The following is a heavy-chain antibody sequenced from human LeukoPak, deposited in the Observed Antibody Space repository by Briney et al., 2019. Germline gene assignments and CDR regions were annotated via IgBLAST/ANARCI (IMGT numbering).Heavy chain of an antibody. V-gene: IGHV3-30-3*01. Sequence: GGSLRLSCAASGFTFSSYAMHWDRQAPGKGLEWVAVISYDGSNKYYADSVKGRFTISRDNSKNTLYLQMNSLRAEDTAVYYCARLQLWSYHFDYWGQGTLVTVSS. CDR1: GFTFSSYA. CDR2: ISYDGSNK. CDR3: ARLQLWSYHFDY. D-gene: IGHD5-18*01. J-gene: IGHJ4*02.